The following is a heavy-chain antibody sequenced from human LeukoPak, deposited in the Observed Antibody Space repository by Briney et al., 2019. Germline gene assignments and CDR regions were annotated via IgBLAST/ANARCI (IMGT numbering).Heavy chain of an antibody. J-gene: IGHJ4*02. Sequence: GASVKVSCKASGYTFTGYYMHWVRQAPGQGLEWMGWINPNSGGTNYAQKFQGRVTMTRDTSISTAYMELSRLRSDDTAVYYCARTRRGYYDSSGYYYARINYFDYWGQGTLVTVSS. V-gene: IGHV1-2*02. CDR3: ARTRRGYYDSSGYYYARINYFDY. CDR1: GYTFTGYY. CDR2: INPNSGGT. D-gene: IGHD3-22*01.